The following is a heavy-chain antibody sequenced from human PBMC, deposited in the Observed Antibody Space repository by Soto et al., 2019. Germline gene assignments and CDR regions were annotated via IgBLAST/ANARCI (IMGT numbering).Heavy chain of an antibody. CDR2: ISLTSIYI. J-gene: IGHJ3*02. Sequence: EVQLVESGGGLVKPGGSLRLSSAASGFTFSSYSMNWVRQAPGKGLEWVSSISLTSIYIYNADSVKGRFPISRHNTKTSLYLQMDSLRAEDTAMDYCVRAKDYCSGGSCPPLAGAFDSWGQGTMVTVSS. D-gene: IGHD2-15*01. CDR1: GFTFSSYS. V-gene: IGHV3-21*01. CDR3: VRAKDYCSGGSCPPLAGAFDS.